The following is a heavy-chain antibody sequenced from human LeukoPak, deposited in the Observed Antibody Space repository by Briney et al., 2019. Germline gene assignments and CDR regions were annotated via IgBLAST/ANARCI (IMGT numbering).Heavy chain of an antibody. Sequence: LAGGSLRLSCAASGFTFSSYAMSWVRQAPGKGLEWVSVISDSGDNTYYINSVKGRFTISRDNSKNTLYLQMNSLRAEDTAVYYCAKADGGSCYLSSDSWGQGTLVTVSP. CDR2: ISDSGDNT. V-gene: IGHV3-23*01. CDR3: AKADGGSCYLSSDS. CDR1: GFTFSSYA. J-gene: IGHJ4*02. D-gene: IGHD2-15*01.